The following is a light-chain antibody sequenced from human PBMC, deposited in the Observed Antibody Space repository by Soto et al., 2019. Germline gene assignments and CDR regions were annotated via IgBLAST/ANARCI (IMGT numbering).Light chain of an antibody. CDR1: SSNIGNNY. CDR3: GTWDSRLSAVV. J-gene: IGLJ2*01. CDR2: DNN. V-gene: IGLV1-51*01. Sequence: QSVLTQPPSVSAAPGQKVTISCSGSSSNIGNNYVSWYRQLPGTAPKLLIYDNNERPSGIPDRFSGSRSGTSATLGITGLQTGDEADYYCGTWDSRLSAVVFGGGTKLTVL.